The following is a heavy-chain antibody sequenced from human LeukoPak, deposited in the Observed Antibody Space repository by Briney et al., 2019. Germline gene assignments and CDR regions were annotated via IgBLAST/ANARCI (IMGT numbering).Heavy chain of an antibody. V-gene: IGHV3-23*01. CDR1: GFTFSSYA. J-gene: IGHJ4*02. Sequence: GGSLRLSCAASGFTFSSYAMSWVRQAPEKGLEWVSAISDTTGSTYYADSVKGRFTISRDNSKSTLYLQMNSLRAEDTAVYYCAKQWDFSGTFTMYYWGQGTLVTVSS. CDR3: AKQWDFSGTFTMYY. D-gene: IGHD1-26*01. CDR2: ISDTTGST.